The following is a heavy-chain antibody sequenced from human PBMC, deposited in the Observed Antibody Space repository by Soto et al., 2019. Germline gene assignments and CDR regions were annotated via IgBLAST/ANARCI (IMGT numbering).Heavy chain of an antibody. Sequence: QVQLVESGGGVVQPGESLRLSCAASGFPFRNYGMHWVRRAPGKGLEWVAVIWYDGSNEYYTDSVKGRFTISRDNSKNTLYLQMNRLRADDTALYYCAKAAGDSVYYFFDQRGQGTLVTVSS. CDR1: GFPFRNYG. J-gene: IGHJ4*02. CDR2: IWYDGSNE. V-gene: IGHV3-33*06. CDR3: AKAAGDSVYYFFDQ. D-gene: IGHD3-10*01.